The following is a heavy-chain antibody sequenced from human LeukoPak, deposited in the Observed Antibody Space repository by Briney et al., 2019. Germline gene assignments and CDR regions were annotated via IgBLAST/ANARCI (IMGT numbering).Heavy chain of an antibody. CDR3: ARRGGSAYDM. V-gene: IGHV3-48*01. CDR1: GFSFSSYT. Sequence: PGGSLRLSCAASGFSFSSYTMNWVRQGPGKGLEWVSYISSTSSMIYYADSVKGRFTVSRDNAKNSLYLQMNSLRAEDTAVYYCARRGGSAYDMWGQGTMVTVSS. D-gene: IGHD1-26*01. J-gene: IGHJ3*02. CDR2: ISSTSSMI.